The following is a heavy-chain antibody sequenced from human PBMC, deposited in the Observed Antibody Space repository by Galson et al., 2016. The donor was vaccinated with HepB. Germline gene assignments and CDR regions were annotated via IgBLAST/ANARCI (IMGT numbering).Heavy chain of an antibody. D-gene: IGHD2-8*01. J-gene: IGHJ5*02. CDR3: ARDTYGAFDP. V-gene: IGHV3-11*01. Sequence: SLRLSCAASGFTFSDYYMSWIRQAPGKGLQWVSAISPRGTDTYYADSVMGRFSISRDNSKTTVYLQMDSLRAEDTAVYYCARDTYGAFDPWGQGALVTVSS. CDR2: ISPRGTDT. CDR1: GFTFSDYY.